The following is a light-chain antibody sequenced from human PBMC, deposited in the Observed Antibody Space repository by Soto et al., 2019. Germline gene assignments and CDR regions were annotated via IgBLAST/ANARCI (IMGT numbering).Light chain of an antibody. CDR3: QQYNEWPLT. J-gene: IGKJ4*01. V-gene: IGKV3-15*01. CDR2: HAS. CDR1: QSVSNN. Sequence: EIVMTQSPATLSVSPGERATLSCRASQSVSNNLAWYQQKPGQAPRLLIYHASTGATGIPARFSGSGSGTELTHPISSVQSEDVAVSHCQQYNEWPLTFGGGTKVEIK.